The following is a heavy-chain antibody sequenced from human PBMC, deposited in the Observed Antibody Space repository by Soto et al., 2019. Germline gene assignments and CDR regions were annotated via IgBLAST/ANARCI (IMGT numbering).Heavy chain of an antibody. V-gene: IGHV3-23*01. CDR1: GFTFSSYA. D-gene: IGHD6-19*01. CDR2: NSGSGGST. J-gene: IGHJ4*02. CDR3: AKDPVAYSSGWYPWSPFDY. Sequence: GGSLRLSCAASGFTFSSYAMSWVRQAPGKGLEWVSANSGSGGSTYYADSVKGRFTISRDNSKNTLYLQMNSLRAEDTAVYYCAKDPVAYSSGWYPWSPFDYWGQGTLVTVSS.